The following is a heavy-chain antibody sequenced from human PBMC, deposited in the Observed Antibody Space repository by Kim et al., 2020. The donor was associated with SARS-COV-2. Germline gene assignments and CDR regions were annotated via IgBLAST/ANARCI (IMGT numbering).Heavy chain of an antibody. V-gene: IGHV3-11*03. D-gene: IGHD1-26*01. Sequence: GGSLRLSCAASGFTFSDSYMSWIRQAPGKGLEWLSYISKSSTYTDYADSVKGRFTISRDNAKNSLDLQMNSLKPEDTAVYYCASGRYLGIFDYWGQGTLV. J-gene: IGHJ4*02. CDR3: ASGRYLGIFDY. CDR2: ISKSSTYT. CDR1: GFTFSDSY.